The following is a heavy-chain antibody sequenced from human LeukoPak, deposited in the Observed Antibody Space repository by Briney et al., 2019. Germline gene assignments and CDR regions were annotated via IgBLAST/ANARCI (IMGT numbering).Heavy chain of an antibody. CDR3: AKVFVSGTTVFDY. J-gene: IGHJ4*02. V-gene: IGHV3-23*01. D-gene: IGHD1-1*01. CDR2: VSDGGTGT. Sequence: GGSLRLSCAASGFTFSNYPMGWVRQAPGRGLEWVLAVSDGGTGTYYADSVKGRFTISRDNSKNTLYLQMDSLRAEDTAIYYCAKVFVSGTTVFDYWGQGSLVTVSS. CDR1: GFTFSNYP.